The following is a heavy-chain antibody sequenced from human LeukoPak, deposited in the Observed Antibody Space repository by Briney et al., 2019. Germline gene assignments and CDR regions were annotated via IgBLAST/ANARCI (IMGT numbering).Heavy chain of an antibody. CDR1: GYTFTSYG. J-gene: IGHJ4*02. Sequence: EASVKVSCKASGYTFTSYGISWVRQAPGQGLEWMGWISAYNGNTNYAQKLQGRVTMTTDTSTSTAYMELRSLRSGDTAVYYCARLIAVAGTLAYWGQGTLATVSS. D-gene: IGHD6-19*01. CDR3: ARLIAVAGTLAY. CDR2: ISAYNGNT. V-gene: IGHV1-18*01.